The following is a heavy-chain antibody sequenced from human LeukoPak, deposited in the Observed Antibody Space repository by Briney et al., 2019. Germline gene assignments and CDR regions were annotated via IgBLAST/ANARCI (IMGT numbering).Heavy chain of an antibody. D-gene: IGHD3-3*01. CDR2: INPSGGT. CDR1: GYTFSIYN. CDR3: ARGGEVEDFWSGYYTYYFDY. Sequence: ASVKVSCKASGYTFSIYNMHWVRQAPGQGLEWMGIINPSGGTSYAQKLQGRITMTRDTSTVYMELSSLRSEDTAVYYCARGGEVEDFWSGYYTYYFDYWGQGTLVTVSS. J-gene: IGHJ4*02. V-gene: IGHV1-46*01.